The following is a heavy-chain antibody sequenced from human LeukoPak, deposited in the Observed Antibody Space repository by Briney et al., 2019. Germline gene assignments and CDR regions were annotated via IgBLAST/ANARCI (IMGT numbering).Heavy chain of an antibody. D-gene: IGHD2-21*02. CDR2: IYSGGST. CDR1: GFTVSSNY. Sequence: GGSVSLSCAASGFTVSSNYMSWVRQAPGKGLEWVSDIYSGGSTYYADSVKGRFTISRDNSKNTLYLQMNSLRAEDTAVYYCARHCGGDCYPSDAFDIWGQGTMVTVSS. CDR3: ARHCGGDCYPSDAFDI. V-gene: IGHV3-66*04. J-gene: IGHJ3*02.